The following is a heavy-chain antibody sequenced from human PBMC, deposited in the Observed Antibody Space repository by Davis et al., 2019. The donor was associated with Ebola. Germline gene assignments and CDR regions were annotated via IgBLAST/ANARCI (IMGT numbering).Heavy chain of an antibody. CDR3: ARGEYCSSTSCYAGAFDI. CDR1: GYTFTSYG. V-gene: IGHV1-69*13. CDR2: IIPIFGTA. Sequence: SVKVSCKASGYTFTSYGISWVRQAPGQGLEWMGGIIPIFGTANYAQKFQGRVTITADESTSTAYMELSSLRSEDTAVYYCARGEYCSSTSCYAGAFDIRGQGTMVTVSS. J-gene: IGHJ3*02. D-gene: IGHD2-2*01.